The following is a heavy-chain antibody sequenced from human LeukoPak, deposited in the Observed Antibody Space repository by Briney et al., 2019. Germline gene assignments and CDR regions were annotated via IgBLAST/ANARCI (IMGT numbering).Heavy chain of an antibody. J-gene: IGHJ5*02. CDR1: GYTFTGYY. D-gene: IGHD5-12*01. V-gene: IGHV1-2*02. CDR2: INPNSGGT. CDR3: ARSSDIVATLRGFDP. Sequence: GASVTVSCKASGYTFTGYYMHWVRQAPGQGLEWMGWINPNSGGTNYAQKFQGRVTMTRDTSISTAYMELSRLRSDDTAVYYCARSSDIVATLRGFDPWGQGTLVTVFS.